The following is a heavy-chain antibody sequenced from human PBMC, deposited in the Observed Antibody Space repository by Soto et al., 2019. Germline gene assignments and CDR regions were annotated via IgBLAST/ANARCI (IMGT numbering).Heavy chain of an antibody. D-gene: IGHD2-15*01. CDR3: ARDEMVVATGSRTWHYYYGMDV. CDR1: GGTFSTYA. J-gene: IGHJ6*02. Sequence: QVQLVQSGAEVKKPGSSVKVSCKSSGGTFSTYAISWVRQAPGQGLEWMGGIIPIFGTANYAQKFQGRVTIPADEYTTTAYMELISLRSEDTAVYYCARDEMVVATGSRTWHYYYGMDVWGQGTTVTVSS. V-gene: IGHV1-69*12. CDR2: IIPIFGTA.